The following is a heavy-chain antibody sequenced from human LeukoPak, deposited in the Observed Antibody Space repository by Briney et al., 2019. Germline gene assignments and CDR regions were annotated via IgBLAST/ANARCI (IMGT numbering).Heavy chain of an antibody. J-gene: IGHJ5*02. V-gene: IGHV5-51*01. D-gene: IGHD3-9*01. CDR1: GYSFTSYW. CDR2: IYPGDSDT. CDR3: ARATPYYDILTGYYPGWFDP. Sequence: PGESLKISCKGSGYSFTSYWICWVRQMPGKGLEWMGIIYPGDSDTRYSPSFQGQVTISADKSISTAYLQWSSLKASDTAMYYCARATPYYDILTGYYPGWFDPWGQGTLVTVSS.